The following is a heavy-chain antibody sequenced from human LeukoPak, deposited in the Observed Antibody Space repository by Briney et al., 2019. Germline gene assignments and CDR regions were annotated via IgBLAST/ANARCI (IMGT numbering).Heavy chain of an antibody. CDR1: GYTFTSYD. CDR3: ARVKSGSYSKAAFDI. J-gene: IGHJ3*02. Sequence: ASVKVSCKASGYTFTSYDINWVRQATGQGLEWMGWMNPNSGNTGYAQKFQGRVTITRNTSISTAYMELSSLGSEDTAVYYCARVKSGSYSKAAFDIWGQGTMVTVSS. V-gene: IGHV1-8*03. CDR2: MNPNSGNT. D-gene: IGHD1-26*01.